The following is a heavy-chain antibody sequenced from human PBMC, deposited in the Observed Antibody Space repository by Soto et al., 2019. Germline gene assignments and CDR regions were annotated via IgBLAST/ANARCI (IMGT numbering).Heavy chain of an antibody. V-gene: IGHV3-64D*06. Sequence: TGGSLRLSCSASGFTFSSYSMHWVRQAPGKGLEYVSAINNNGGNTYYADSVKGRFTISRDNSKNTLYLQMSSLRTEDTAVYYCMKQDDYGSDPLDYWGQGTLVTVSS. D-gene: IGHD3-10*01. CDR3: MKQDDYGSDPLDY. CDR1: GFTFSSYS. CDR2: INNNGGNT. J-gene: IGHJ4*02.